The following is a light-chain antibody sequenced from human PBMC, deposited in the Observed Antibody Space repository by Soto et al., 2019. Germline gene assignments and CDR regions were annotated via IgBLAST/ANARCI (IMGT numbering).Light chain of an antibody. CDR2: AND. J-gene: IGLJ2*01. CDR3: AVWDDNLRGL. CDR1: RSNIGGNA. Sequence: QPVLTQPPSVSGTTGQRVTISCSGSRSNIGGNAVTWYQQVPGTAPKLLIYANDQRPSGISDRFSGSKSSTSASLAISGLQSEDEADYYCAVWDDNLRGLFGGGTKLTVL. V-gene: IGLV1-44*01.